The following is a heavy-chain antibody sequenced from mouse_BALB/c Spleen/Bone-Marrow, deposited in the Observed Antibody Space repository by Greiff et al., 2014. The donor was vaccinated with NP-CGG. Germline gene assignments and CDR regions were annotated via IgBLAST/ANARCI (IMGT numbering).Heavy chain of an antibody. V-gene: IGHV2-2*02. J-gene: IGHJ2*01. CDR2: IWGGGST. CDR3: ARNPVGRNYFDY. Sequence: VQGVESGPGLVQPSQSLSITCTVSGFSFPNYGVHWVRQSPGKGLEWLGVIWGGGSTDYNAAFISRLSISKDNSKSQVFFKMNSLQVNDTAIYYCARNPVGRNYFDYWGQGTTLTVSS. CDR1: GFSFPNYG. D-gene: IGHD4-1*01.